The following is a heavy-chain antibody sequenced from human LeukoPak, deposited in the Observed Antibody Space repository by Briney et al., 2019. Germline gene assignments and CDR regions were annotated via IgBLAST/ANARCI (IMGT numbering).Heavy chain of an antibody. V-gene: IGHV3-21*01. CDR3: ARADYGDYVDAFDI. J-gene: IGHJ3*02. CDR2: ISSSSSYI. D-gene: IGHD4-17*01. Sequence: GGSLRLSCAASGFTFSSYAMAWVRQAPGKGLEWVSSISSSSSYIYYADSVKGRFTISRGNAKNSLYLQMNSLRAEDTAVYYCARADYGDYVDAFDIWGQGTMVTVSS. CDR1: GFTFSSYA.